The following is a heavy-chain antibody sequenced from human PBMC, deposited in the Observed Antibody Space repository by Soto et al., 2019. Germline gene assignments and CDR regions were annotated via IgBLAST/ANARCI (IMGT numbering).Heavy chain of an antibody. D-gene: IGHD3-9*01. CDR1: GFTFSSYA. CDR3: AKSDPRLNYDILTGYSRRGYFQH. V-gene: IGHV3-23*01. Sequence: GGSLRLSCAASGFTFSSYAMSWVCQAPGKGLEWVSAISGSGGSTYYADSVKGRFTISRDNSKNTLYLQMNSLRAEDTAVYYCAKSDPRLNYDILTGYSRRGYFQHWGQGTLVTVSS. CDR2: ISGSGGST. J-gene: IGHJ1*01.